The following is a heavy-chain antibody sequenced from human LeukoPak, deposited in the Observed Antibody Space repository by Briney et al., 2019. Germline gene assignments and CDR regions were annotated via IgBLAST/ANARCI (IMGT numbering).Heavy chain of an antibody. Sequence: SETLSLTCTVYGGSISSYYWSWIRQPPGRGLEWIGCIYYSGGTKYNPSLTSRVTISVDTSKNQFSLRLTSVTAADTAVYYCARAVAGTLVRFDYWGQGTLVTVSS. V-gene: IGHV4-59*08. J-gene: IGHJ4*02. CDR3: ARAVAGTLVRFDY. CDR2: IYYSGGT. D-gene: IGHD6-19*01. CDR1: GGSISSYY.